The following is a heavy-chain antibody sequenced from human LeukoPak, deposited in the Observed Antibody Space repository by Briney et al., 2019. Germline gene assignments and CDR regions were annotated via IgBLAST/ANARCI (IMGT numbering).Heavy chain of an antibody. V-gene: IGHV4-39*01. CDR2: IYYSWDT. J-gene: IGHJ4*02. Sequence: SETLSLTCTVSGGSISSTSYYWGWIRQPPGKGLEWIGSIYYSWDTYYNPSLKSRVTISVDTSKNQFSLKLSSVTAADTAVYYCARVAHDLYPYYFDYWGQGTLVTVSS. CDR1: GGSISSTSYY. D-gene: IGHD2-15*01. CDR3: ARVAHDLYPYYFDY.